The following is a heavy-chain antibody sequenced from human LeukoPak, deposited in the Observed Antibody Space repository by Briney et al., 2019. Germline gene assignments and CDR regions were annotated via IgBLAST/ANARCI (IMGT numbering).Heavy chain of an antibody. CDR1: GFTFSIYA. J-gene: IGHJ4*02. V-gene: IGHV3-23*01. CDR2: ISGSGGST. D-gene: IGHD6-13*01. CDR3: AKTKGYPYYFDY. Sequence: PGGSLRLSCVNSGFTFSIYAVTWVRQAPGKGLEWVSAISGSGGSTYYADSVKGRFTISRDNSKNTLYLQMNSLRAEDTAVYSCAKTKGYPYYFDYWGQGILVTVSS.